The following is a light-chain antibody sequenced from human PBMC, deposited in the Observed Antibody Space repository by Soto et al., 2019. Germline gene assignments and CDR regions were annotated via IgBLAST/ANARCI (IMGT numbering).Light chain of an antibody. CDR3: SSHTGSSNFYV. CDR2: EVT. Sequence: QSVLTQPPSASGSPGQSVTISCTGTSSDVGGYNYVSWYQQEPGKAPKLMIYEVTKRPSGVPDRFSGSKSGNTASLTVSGLQAEDEADYYCSSHTGSSNFYVFGTGTKVPVL. CDR1: SSDVGGYNY. J-gene: IGLJ1*01. V-gene: IGLV2-8*01.